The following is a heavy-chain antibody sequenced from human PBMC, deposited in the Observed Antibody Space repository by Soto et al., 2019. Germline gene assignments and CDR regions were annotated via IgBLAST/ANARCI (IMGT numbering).Heavy chain of an antibody. J-gene: IGHJ4*02. D-gene: IGHD2-15*01. V-gene: IGHV3-33*01. CDR1: GFSFSVYG. CDR2: IWYDASKQ. Sequence: AGSLRLSCETSGFSFSVYGMHWVRQAPGKGLEWVAVIWYDASKQFYAASVEGRFTISRDNSKAILYLQMNSLRAEDTAVYYCAAWAEGATEVHWGQGTLVTVPS. CDR3: AAWAEGATEVH.